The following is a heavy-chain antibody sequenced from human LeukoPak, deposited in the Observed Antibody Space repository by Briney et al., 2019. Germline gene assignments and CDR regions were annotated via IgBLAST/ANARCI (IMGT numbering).Heavy chain of an antibody. D-gene: IGHD3-9*01. Sequence: ASVKVSCKASGYTFTSYGISWVRQAPGQGLEWMGIINPSGGSTSYAQKFQGRVTMTRDTSTSTVYMELSSLRSEDTAVYYCARGESYDILTGYYAYWGQGTLVTVSS. CDR3: ARGESYDILTGYYAY. V-gene: IGHV1-46*01. J-gene: IGHJ4*02. CDR1: GYTFTSYG. CDR2: INPSGGST.